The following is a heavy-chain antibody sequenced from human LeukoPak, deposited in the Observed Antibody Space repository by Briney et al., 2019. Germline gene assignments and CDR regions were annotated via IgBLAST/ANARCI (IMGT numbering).Heavy chain of an antibody. CDR3: WEVVL. D-gene: IGHD2-8*01. CDR2: ISSSSSKT. V-gene: IGHV3-48*01. CDR1: GFTFSDYS. J-gene: IGHJ4*02. Sequence: GGSLRLSCAASGFTFSDYSMNWVRQAPGKGLEWVSYISSSSSKTYYADSVKGRFTISRDDAKSSLYFQMNRLRAEDQAVYYCWEVVLRGQGKLVTVSS.